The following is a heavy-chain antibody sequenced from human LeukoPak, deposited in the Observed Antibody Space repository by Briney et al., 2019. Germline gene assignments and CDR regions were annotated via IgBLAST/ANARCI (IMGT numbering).Heavy chain of an antibody. V-gene: IGHV3-23*01. CDR2: ISGGGGNT. CDR3: GKNRYSGSLSPFDI. CDR1: KFAFSSYA. D-gene: IGHD1-26*01. Sequence: GGSLRLSCAASKFAFSSYAMSWVRQAPGKGLEWVSAISGGGGNTYYADSVKGRFTISRDNSKNTPYLQMNSLRAEGTAVYYCGKNRYSGSLSPFDIWGQGTMVTVSS. J-gene: IGHJ3*02.